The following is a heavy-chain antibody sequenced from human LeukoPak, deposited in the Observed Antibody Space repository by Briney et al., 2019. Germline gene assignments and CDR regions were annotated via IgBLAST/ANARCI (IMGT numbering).Heavy chain of an antibody. J-gene: IGHJ6*03. Sequence: PSETLSLTCAVYGGSFSGYYWSWIRQPPGKGLEWIGEINHSGSTNYNPSLKSRVTISVDTSKNQFSLKLSSVTAADTAVYYCARVVPMVRGVIIRAYYMDVWGKGTTVTVSS. CDR3: ARVVPMVRGVIIRAYYMDV. CDR2: INHSGST. D-gene: IGHD3-10*01. V-gene: IGHV4-34*01. CDR1: GGSFSGYY.